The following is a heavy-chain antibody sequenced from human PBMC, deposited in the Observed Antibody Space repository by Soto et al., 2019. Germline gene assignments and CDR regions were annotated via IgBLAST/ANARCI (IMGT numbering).Heavy chain of an antibody. J-gene: IGHJ4*02. Sequence: QVQLVQSGAEVKKPGSSVKVSCKASGGTFSSYAISWVRQAPGQGLEWMGGIIPIFGTANYAQKFQGRVTITADESTSTAYMELSSLRSEDTAVYYCVKKKGARDSDLQYFFDSWGQGTLVTVSS. CDR3: VKKKGARDSDLQYFFDS. D-gene: IGHD3-16*01. V-gene: IGHV1-69*01. CDR1: GGTFSSYA. CDR2: IIPIFGTA.